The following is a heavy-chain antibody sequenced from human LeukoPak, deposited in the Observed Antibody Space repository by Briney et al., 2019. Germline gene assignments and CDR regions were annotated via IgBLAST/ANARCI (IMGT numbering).Heavy chain of an antibody. V-gene: IGHV3-7*01. J-gene: IGHJ4*02. CDR2: IKQDESEK. Sequence: GGSLRLSCAASGFTFSSYWMSWVRQAPGKGLEWVANIKQDESEKYYVDSVKGRFTISRNNAKNSLFLQMNSLRAEDTAVYYCARAGSFSSSYGISWDYLGQGALVAVSS. D-gene: IGHD2-15*01. CDR1: GFTFSSYW. CDR3: ARAGSFSSSYGISWDY.